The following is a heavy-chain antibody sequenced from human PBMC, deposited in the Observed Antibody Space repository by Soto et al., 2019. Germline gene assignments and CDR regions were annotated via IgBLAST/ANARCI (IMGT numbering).Heavy chain of an antibody. CDR2: ISWNSGSI. J-gene: IGHJ4*02. V-gene: IGHV3-9*01. Sequence: EVQLVESGGGLVQPGRSLRLSCAASGFTFDDYAMHWVRQAPGKGLEWVSGISWNSGSIGYADSVKGRFTISRDNAKNSLYLQMNSLRAEDTALYYCAKEDRYGDYVDYWGQGTLVTVSS. CDR3: AKEDRYGDYVDY. CDR1: GFTFDDYA. D-gene: IGHD4-17*01.